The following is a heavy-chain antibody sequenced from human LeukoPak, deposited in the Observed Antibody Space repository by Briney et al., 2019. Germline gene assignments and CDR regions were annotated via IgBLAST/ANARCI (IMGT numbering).Heavy chain of an antibody. D-gene: IGHD5-12*01. J-gene: IGHJ5*02. CDR1: GGSFTDYY. Sequence: PSETLSLTCAVYGGSFTDYYWSWIRQTPGKGLEWIGEVNHSGTTNYHPSLKRRVTISVDTSKNQFSLKVTSVTAADTALSYCARAYNGYDYPWGQGTLVTVSS. CDR2: VNHSGTT. CDR3: ARAYNGYDYP. V-gene: IGHV4-34*01.